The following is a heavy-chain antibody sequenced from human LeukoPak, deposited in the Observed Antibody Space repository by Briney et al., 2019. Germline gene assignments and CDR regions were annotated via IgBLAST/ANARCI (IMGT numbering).Heavy chain of an antibody. CDR1: GLTFSSYW. CDR2: IKQDGSEK. Sequence: GGSLRLSCAASGLTFSSYWMSWVRQAPGKGLAWAANIKQDGSEKYYVDSVKGRFTISRDNAKNSLYLQMNSLRAEDTAVYYCAREIGTQGVDAFDIWGQGTRVTVSS. V-gene: IGHV3-7*01. D-gene: IGHD1-26*01. J-gene: IGHJ3*02. CDR3: AREIGTQGVDAFDI.